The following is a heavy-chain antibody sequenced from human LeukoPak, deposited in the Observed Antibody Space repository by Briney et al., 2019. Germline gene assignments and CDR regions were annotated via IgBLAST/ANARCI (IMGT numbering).Heavy chain of an antibody. J-gene: IGHJ6*02. V-gene: IGHV4-34*01. CDR1: GGSFSGYY. CDR2: INHSGST. D-gene: IGHD2-15*01. CDR3: ARGQTVVVAAATLSYYYYYGMDV. Sequence: SETLSLTCAVYGGSFSGYYWSWIRQPPGKGLEWIGEINHSGSTNYNPSLKSRVTISVDTSKNQFSLKLSSVTAADTAVYYCARGQTVVVAAATLSYYYYYGMDVWGQGTTVTVSS.